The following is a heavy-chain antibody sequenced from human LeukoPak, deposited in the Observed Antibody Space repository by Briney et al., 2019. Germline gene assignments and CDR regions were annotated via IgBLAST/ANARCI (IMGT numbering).Heavy chain of an antibody. CDR2: INLNSGGT. CDR1: GYTFTGYY. Sequence: ASVTVSCKASGYTFTGYYMHWVRQAPGQGLEWMGWINLNSGGTNYAQKFQGRVTMTRDTSISTAYMELSRLRSDDTAVYYCARPATVTTKWFDPWGQGTLVTVSS. V-gene: IGHV1-2*02. CDR3: ARPATVTTKWFDP. D-gene: IGHD4-17*01. J-gene: IGHJ5*02.